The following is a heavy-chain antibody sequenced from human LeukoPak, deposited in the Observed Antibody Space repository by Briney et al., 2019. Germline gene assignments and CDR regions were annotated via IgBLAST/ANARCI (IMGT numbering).Heavy chain of an antibody. CDR1: GGSFSGYY. J-gene: IGHJ4*02. V-gene: IGHV4-34*01. CDR2: INHSGST. D-gene: IGHD3-3*01. CDR3: AKDYYDFWSGYSTY. Sequence: SETLSLTCAVYGGSFSGYYWSWIRQPPGKGLEWIGEINHSGSTNYNPSLKSRVTISVDTSKNQFSLKLSSVTAADTAVYYCAKDYYDFWSGYSTYWGQGTLVTVSS.